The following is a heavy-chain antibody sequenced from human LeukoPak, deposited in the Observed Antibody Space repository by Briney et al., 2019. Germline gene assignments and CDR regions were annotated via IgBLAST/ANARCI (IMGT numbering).Heavy chain of an antibody. Sequence: GASVKVSCKASGYTFTNYGITWVRQAPGQGLEWMGWSNPSSGGTNYAQKFQGRVTMTRDTSISTAYMELSRLRSDDTAVYYCVREAGTRFDYWGQGNLVTVSS. CDR3: VREAGTRFDY. V-gene: IGHV1-2*02. D-gene: IGHD3-10*01. CDR1: GYTFTNYG. CDR2: SNPSSGGT. J-gene: IGHJ4*02.